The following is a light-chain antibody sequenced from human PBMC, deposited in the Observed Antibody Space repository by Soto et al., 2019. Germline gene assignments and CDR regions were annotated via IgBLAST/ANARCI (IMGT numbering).Light chain of an antibody. CDR3: TSYVGSNNFPYV. Sequence: QSALTQPRSVSGSPGQSVTISCTGTSSDVGGYNYVSWYQQHPGKAPKLIIYAVSGRPSGVPDRFSGSKSGNTASLTISGLQADDEADYYCTSYVGSNNFPYVFGTGTKVTVL. V-gene: IGLV2-11*01. J-gene: IGLJ1*01. CDR2: AVS. CDR1: SSDVGGYNY.